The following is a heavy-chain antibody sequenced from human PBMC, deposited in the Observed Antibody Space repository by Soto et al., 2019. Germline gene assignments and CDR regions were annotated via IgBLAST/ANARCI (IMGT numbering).Heavy chain of an antibody. D-gene: IGHD6-6*01. J-gene: IGHJ5*02. CDR3: AGGSSKSWFDP. CDR1: NGSISSSGYY. CDR2: IYYSGGT. V-gene: IGHV4-31*03. Sequence: QVQLQESGPGLAKPSQTLSLTCNVSNGSISSSGYYWSWIRQHPGQGLEWIGYIYYSGGTYYNPSLKSRVTISVDTSKNQFSLKLGSVTAADTAIYYCAGGSSKSWFDPWGQGTLVTVSS.